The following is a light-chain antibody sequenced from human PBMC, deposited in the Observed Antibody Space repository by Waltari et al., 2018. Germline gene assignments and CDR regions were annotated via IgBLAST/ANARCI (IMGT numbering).Light chain of an antibody. V-gene: IGKV2-30*02. CDR2: KVS. CDR1: QSLVHSDGNTY. CDR3: MQGTHWPLT. J-gene: IGKJ4*01. Sequence: DVVLTQSPLSLPVTLGQPASISCKSSQSLVHSDGNTYLAWFHQRPGQSPRRIIYKVSNRESGVPDRFSASGSGTDFTLKISRVEAEDVGVFYCMQGTHWPLTFGGGTTVEIK.